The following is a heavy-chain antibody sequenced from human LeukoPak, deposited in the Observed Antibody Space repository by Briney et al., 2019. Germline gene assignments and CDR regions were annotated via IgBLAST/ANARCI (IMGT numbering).Heavy chain of an antibody. Sequence: SETLSLTCTVSGGSISSSSYYWAWIRQPPGKGLEWFGSIYYSGSTYYNPSLKSRVTISVDTSKNQFSLKLSSVTAADTAVYYCARFSKQLVVGGGLIDYWGQGTLVTVSS. CDR2: IYYSGST. J-gene: IGHJ4*02. D-gene: IGHD6-6*01. V-gene: IGHV4-39*01. CDR1: GGSISSSSYY. CDR3: ARFSKQLVVGGGLIDY.